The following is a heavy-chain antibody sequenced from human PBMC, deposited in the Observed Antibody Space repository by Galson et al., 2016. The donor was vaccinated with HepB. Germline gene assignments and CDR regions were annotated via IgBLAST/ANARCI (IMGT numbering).Heavy chain of an antibody. D-gene: IGHD1-7*01. Sequence: ETLSLTCTVSGGSITSGGYYWSWIRQHPGKGLEWIGEINHSGSTNYNPSLKSRVTISLDPSKNQFSLNLTSVTAADTAVYYCARGTRYNWNYVDYWGQGTLVTVSS. CDR1: GGSITSGGYY. CDR3: ARGTRYNWNYVDY. J-gene: IGHJ4*02. V-gene: IGHV4-39*02. CDR2: INHSGST.